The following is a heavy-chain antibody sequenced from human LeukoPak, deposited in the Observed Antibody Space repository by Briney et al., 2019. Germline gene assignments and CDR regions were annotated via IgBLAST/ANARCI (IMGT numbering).Heavy chain of an antibody. J-gene: IGHJ5*02. CDR1: GFTFSGYW. CDR3: AKGPTYYYGSGSYYNPNWFDP. Sequence: PGGSLRLSCTASGFTFSGYWMSWVRQPPGKGLEWVANIQQGGGEKHYVDSVKGRFTISRDNAKNSLYLQMNSLRAEDTAVYYCAKGPTYYYGSGSYYNPNWFDPWGQGTLVTVSS. D-gene: IGHD3-10*01. V-gene: IGHV3-7*03. CDR2: IQQGGGEK.